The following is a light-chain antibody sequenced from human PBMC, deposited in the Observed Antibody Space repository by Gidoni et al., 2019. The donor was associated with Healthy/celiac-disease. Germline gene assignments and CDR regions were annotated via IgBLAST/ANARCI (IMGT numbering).Light chain of an antibody. CDR2: DRY. CDR1: NSDIGNNY. J-gene: IGLJ3*02. CDR3: GTWDSSLSAWV. V-gene: IGLV1-51*01. Sequence: QSVLTQPPSLSAAPGQTVTISCSGSNSDIGNNYVAWYQHLPGAAPKLLIYDRYQRPSGIPDRFSGSRSGTSAALAITGLQTGDEADYYCGTWDSSLSAWVFGGGTKLTVL.